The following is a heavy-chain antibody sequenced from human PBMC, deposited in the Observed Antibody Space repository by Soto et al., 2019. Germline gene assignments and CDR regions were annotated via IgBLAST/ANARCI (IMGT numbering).Heavy chain of an antibody. CDR3: ARSVFNNDNF. CDR2: IKQDVSDK. CDR1: GFTFSTYW. V-gene: IGHV3-7*01. J-gene: IGHJ4*02. Sequence: GGSLRLSCVASGFTFSTYWMHWVRQAPGKGLEWVANIKQDVSDKYYLDFVKGRFTISRDNARSSLSLHMNSLSAEDTAVYYCARSVFNNDNFWGQGTLVTVSS. D-gene: IGHD3-9*01.